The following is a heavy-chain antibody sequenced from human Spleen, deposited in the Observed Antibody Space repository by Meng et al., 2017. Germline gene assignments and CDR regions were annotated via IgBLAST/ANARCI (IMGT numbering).Heavy chain of an antibody. CDR2: VYHRGSI. CDR1: GGSVSGYY. J-gene: IGHJ4*02. D-gene: IGHD4-17*01. V-gene: IGHV4-59*02. CDR3: ARQNYGDYAYDS. Sequence: QVQLQESGPGLVKPSETLSLTCTVSGGSVSGYYWTWMRQPPGKGLEWIGYVYHRGSINYNPSLKRRVTISVDTSKNQFSLKLNSVTAADTAVYYCARQNYGDYAYDSWGQGTLVTVSS.